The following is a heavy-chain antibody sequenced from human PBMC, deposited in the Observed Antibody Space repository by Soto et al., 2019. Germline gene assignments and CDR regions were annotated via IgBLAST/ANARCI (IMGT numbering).Heavy chain of an antibody. CDR1: RFTFSDCY. D-gene: IGHD5-12*01. J-gene: IGHJ4*02. CDR2: IDPKSGAT. V-gene: IGHV1-2*02. CDR3: ARDRYAGYDGHPYYLVQ. Sequence: ASVKVSCKASRFTFSDCYIHWVRQAPGQGLEWMGWIDPKSGATNFAQNFRGRVTLTRDTSITTAYMELSRLRSDDTAVYYCARDRYAGYDGHPYYLVQWGQRTQGTGSS.